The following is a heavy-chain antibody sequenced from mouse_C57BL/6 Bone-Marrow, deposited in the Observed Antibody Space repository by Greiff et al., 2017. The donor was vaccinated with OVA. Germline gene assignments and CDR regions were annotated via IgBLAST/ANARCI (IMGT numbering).Heavy chain of an antibody. D-gene: IGHD1-1*01. V-gene: IGHV1-22*01. J-gene: IGHJ2*01. CDR3: ARGGPYYGSSYRYFDY. Sequence: EVQVVESGPELVKPGASVKMSCKASGYTFTDYNMHWVKQSHGKSLEWIGYINPNNGGTSYNQKFKGKATLTVNKSSSTAYMELRSLTSEDSAVYYCARGGPYYGSSYRYFDYWGQGTTLTVSS. CDR2: INPNNGGT. CDR1: GYTFTDYN.